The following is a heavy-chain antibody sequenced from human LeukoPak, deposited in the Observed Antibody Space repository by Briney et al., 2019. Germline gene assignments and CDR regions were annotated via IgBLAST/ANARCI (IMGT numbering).Heavy chain of an antibody. Sequence: GGSLRLSCAASGFTFSSYSMNWVRQAPGKGLEWVSSISSSSSYIYYADSVKGRFTISRDNAKNSLYLQMNSLSAEDTAVYYCARDLTVLLWFGYYGMDVWGQGTTVTVSS. V-gene: IGHV3-21*01. D-gene: IGHD3-10*01. CDR3: ARDLTVLLWFGYYGMDV. CDR1: GFTFSSYS. CDR2: ISSSSSYI. J-gene: IGHJ6*02.